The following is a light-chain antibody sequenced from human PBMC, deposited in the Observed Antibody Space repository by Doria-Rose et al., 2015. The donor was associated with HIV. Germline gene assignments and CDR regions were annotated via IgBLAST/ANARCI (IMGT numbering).Light chain of an antibody. CDR2: WAS. J-gene: IGKJ3*01. V-gene: IGKV4-1*01. CDR1: QSLLYTSKNY. CDR3: QQYYDTPS. Sequence: TQPPESLGMSLGERATLNCKSNQSLLYTSKNYLARYQQKPGQHPKLLIYWASTRQSGVPARFSGSGSGTDFTLTISSLEAEDVAVYYCQQYYDTPSFGPGTTVDIK.